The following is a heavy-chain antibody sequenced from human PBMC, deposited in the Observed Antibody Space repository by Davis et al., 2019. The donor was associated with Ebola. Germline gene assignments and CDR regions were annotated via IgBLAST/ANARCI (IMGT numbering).Heavy chain of an antibody. CDR1: GFTFSSYA. J-gene: IGHJ6*02. V-gene: IGHV3-53*04. D-gene: IGHD3-16*02. Sequence: GGSLRLSCAASGFTFSSYAMSWVRQAPGKGLEWVSVIYSGGSTYYADSVKGRFTISRHNSKNTLYLQMNSLRAEDTAVYYCASTPLTFGGVIVIDYYYGMDVWGQGTTVTVSS. CDR3: ASTPLTFGGVIVIDYYYGMDV. CDR2: IYSGGST.